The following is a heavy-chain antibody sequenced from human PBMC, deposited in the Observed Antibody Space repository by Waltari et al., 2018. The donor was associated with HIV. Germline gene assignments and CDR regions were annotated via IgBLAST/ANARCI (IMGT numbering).Heavy chain of an antibody. CDR3: GRINGDGNSGDF. D-gene: IGHD7-27*01. CDR2: IWYDGSSK. CDR1: GFIFSKYG. J-gene: IGHJ4*02. Sequence: QVQLVESGGGVVQPGKSLRLACAASGFIFSKYGMHWVRQSPGKGLEWVAVIWYDGSSKYYADSVKGRFTISRDNLKSTLYLQMDNVKAEDTAVYYCGRINGDGNSGDFWGQGTLVTVSA. V-gene: IGHV3-33*01.